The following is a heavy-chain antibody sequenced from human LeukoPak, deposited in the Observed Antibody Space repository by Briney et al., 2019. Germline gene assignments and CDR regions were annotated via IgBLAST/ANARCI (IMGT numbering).Heavy chain of an antibody. D-gene: IGHD5-12*01. CDR3: ARARGLDGGYDPYYFDY. CDR2: IYHSGST. J-gene: IGHJ4*02. V-gene: IGHV4-30-2*01. Sequence: PSETLSLTCAVSGGSISSGGYSWSWIRQPPGKGLEWIGYIYHSGSTYYNPSLKSRVTISVDRSKNQFSLKLSSVTAADTAVYYCARARGLDGGYDPYYFDYWGQGTLVTVSS. CDR1: GGSISSGGYS.